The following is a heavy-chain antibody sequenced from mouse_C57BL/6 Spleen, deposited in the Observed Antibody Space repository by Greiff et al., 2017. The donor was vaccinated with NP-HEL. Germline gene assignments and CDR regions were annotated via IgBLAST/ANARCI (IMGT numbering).Heavy chain of an antibody. CDR3: TRDVTTVPWYFDV. CDR2: IDPETGGT. J-gene: IGHJ1*03. V-gene: IGHV1-15*01. D-gene: IGHD1-1*01. CDR1: GYTFTDYE. Sequence: QVQLQQSGAELVRPGASVTLSCKASGYTFTDYEMHWVKQTPVHGLEWIGAIDPETGGTAYNQKFKGKAILTADKSSSTAYMELRSLTSEDSAVYYCTRDVTTVPWYFDVWGTGTTVTVSS.